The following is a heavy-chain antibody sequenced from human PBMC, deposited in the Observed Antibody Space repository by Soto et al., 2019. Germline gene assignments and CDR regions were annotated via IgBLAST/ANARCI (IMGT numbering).Heavy chain of an antibody. J-gene: IGHJ5*02. CDR1: GGSITSSSYY. V-gene: IGHV4-39*02. CDR2: IYYSGST. D-gene: IGHD1-26*01. CDR3: ATQEVGGSYVYTFDP. Sequence: QLHLRESGPGLVKPSETLSLTCTVSGGSITSSSYYWGWIRQPPGKGLEWIGSIYYSGSTYYNPSLTSRSTTTVNTSKNHFTLKLRSLTAADTAVYYCATQEVGGSYVYTFDPWGQGTLVTVSS.